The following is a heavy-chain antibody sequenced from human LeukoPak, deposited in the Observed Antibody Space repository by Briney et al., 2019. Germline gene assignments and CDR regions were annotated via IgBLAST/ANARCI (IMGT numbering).Heavy chain of an antibody. CDR3: ARDEAVLRGYGQFDY. CDR2: ISSSGSTI. Sequence: PGGFLRLSCAASGFTFSDYYMSWIRQAPGKGLEWVSYISSSGSTIYYADSVKGRFTISRDNAKNSLYLQMNSLRAEDTAVYYCARDEAVLRGYGQFDYWGQGTLVTVSS. J-gene: IGHJ4*02. CDR1: GFTFSDYY. V-gene: IGHV3-11*01. D-gene: IGHD5-12*01.